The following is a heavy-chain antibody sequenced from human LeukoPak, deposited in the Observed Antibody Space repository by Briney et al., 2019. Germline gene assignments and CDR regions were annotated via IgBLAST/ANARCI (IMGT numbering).Heavy chain of an antibody. J-gene: IGHJ3*02. D-gene: IGHD3-22*01. Sequence: ASVKVSCKASGYTFTSYYMHWVRQAPGQGLEWMGIINPSGGSTSYAQKFQGTVTMTRDPSTSTVYMELSSLRSEDTAVYYCARDNYDSSGYALFDIWGQGTMVTVSS. CDR1: GYTFTSYY. CDR2: INPSGGST. V-gene: IGHV1-46*01. CDR3: ARDNYDSSGYALFDI.